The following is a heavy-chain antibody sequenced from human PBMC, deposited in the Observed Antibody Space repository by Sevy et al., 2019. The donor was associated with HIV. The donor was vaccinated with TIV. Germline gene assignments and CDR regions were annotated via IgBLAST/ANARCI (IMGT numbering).Heavy chain of an antibody. CDR3: ARASSPYCGGDCLYAFNI. V-gene: IGHV3-48*02. CDR1: GFTFSSFS. CDR2: ISSSGSSI. J-gene: IGHJ3*02. D-gene: IGHD2-21*02. Sequence: GGSLRLSCAASGFTFSSFSMNWVRQAPGKTLEWISYISSSGSSIYYADSVMGRFSISRDNAKRSLYLQMNSLRDEDTAVYYCARASSPYCGGDCLYAFNIWGQGTMVTVSS.